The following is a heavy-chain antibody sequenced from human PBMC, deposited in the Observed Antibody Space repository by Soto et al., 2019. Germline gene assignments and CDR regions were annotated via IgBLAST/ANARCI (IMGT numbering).Heavy chain of an antibody. Sequence: SETLSLTCAVSGGSISTGGCSWSWIRLPLGRALEWIGYIFDTGKTYYSPSLKSRVTISVDTSKNQFSLKLSSVTAADTAVYYCARGYPPRPMVRGFHGMDVWGQGTTVTVSS. CDR2: IFDTGKT. D-gene: IGHD3-10*01. J-gene: IGHJ6*02. V-gene: IGHV4-30-2*01. CDR3: ARGYPPRPMVRGFHGMDV. CDR1: GGSISTGGCS.